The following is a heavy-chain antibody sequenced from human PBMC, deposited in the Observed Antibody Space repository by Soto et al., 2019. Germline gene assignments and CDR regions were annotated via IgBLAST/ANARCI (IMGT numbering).Heavy chain of an antibody. J-gene: IGHJ3*02. CDR2: ISGSGGST. Sequence: PGGSLRLSCAASGLTFSSYAMSWVRQAPGKGLEWVSAISGSGGSTYYADSVKGRFTISRDNSKNTLYLQMNSLRAEDTAVYYCASWADRIAVAGETAFAIWGQGTMVTVSS. V-gene: IGHV3-23*01. CDR3: ASWADRIAVAGETAFAI. D-gene: IGHD6-19*01. CDR1: GLTFSSYA.